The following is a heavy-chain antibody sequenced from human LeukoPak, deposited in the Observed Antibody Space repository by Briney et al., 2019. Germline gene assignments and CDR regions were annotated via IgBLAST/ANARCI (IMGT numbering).Heavy chain of an antibody. Sequence: GASVKVSCKASGYTFSAYYMHWVRQAPGQGLEWMGRINPNSGGTNYAQNFQGGVTMTRDTSISTAYMELSRLRTDDTAVYYCARAEYSSGWYTDYWGQGTLVTVSS. J-gene: IGHJ4*02. V-gene: IGHV1-2*06. D-gene: IGHD6-19*01. CDR2: INPNSGGT. CDR1: GYTFSAYY. CDR3: ARAEYSSGWYTDY.